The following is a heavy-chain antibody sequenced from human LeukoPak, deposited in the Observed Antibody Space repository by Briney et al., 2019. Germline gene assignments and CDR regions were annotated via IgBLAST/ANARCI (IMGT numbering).Heavy chain of an antibody. CDR2: INPNSGGT. V-gene: IGHV1-2*06. CDR1: GYTFTSYG. CDR3: ARGGVGATTFGVY. Sequence: ASVKVSCKASGYTFTSYGTSWVRQAPGQGLEWMGRINPNSGGTNYAQKFQGRVTMTRDTSISTAYMELSRLRSDDTAVYYCARGGVGATTFGVYWGQGTLVTVSS. J-gene: IGHJ4*02. D-gene: IGHD1-26*01.